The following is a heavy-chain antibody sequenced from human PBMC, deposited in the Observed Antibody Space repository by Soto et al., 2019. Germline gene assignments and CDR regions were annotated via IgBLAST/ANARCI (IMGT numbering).Heavy chain of an antibody. CDR3: ARHVNYKFTSGWFDP. CDR2: IYYSGST. D-gene: IGHD4-4*01. J-gene: IGHJ5*02. V-gene: IGHV4-59*08. CDR1: GGSISSYY. Sequence: PSETLSLTCTVSGGSISSYYWSWIRQPPGKGLEWIGYIYYSGSTNYNPSLKSRVTISVDTSKNQFSLKLSSVTAADTAVYYCARHVNYKFTSGWFDPWGQGTLVTVSS.